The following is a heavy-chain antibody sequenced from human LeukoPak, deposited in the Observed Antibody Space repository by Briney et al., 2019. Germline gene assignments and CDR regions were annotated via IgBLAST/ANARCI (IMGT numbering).Heavy chain of an antibody. CDR1: GGSISSSSYY. CDR3: ARGGRSGHFDY. CDR2: IYHSGST. D-gene: IGHD3-16*01. J-gene: IGHJ4*02. V-gene: IGHV4-39*07. Sequence: PSETLSLTCTVSGGSISSSSYYWGWIRQPPGKGLEWIGSIYHSGSTYYNPSLKSRVTISVDTSKNQFSLKLSSVTAADTAVYYCARGGRSGHFDYWGQGTLVTVSS.